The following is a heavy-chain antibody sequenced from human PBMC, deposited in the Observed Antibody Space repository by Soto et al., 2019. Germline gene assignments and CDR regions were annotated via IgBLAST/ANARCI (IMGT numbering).Heavy chain of an antibody. Sequence: GSLRLSGAASVVFFSNYHMSWVRQCPGKGLQWVAAISGGGDSTYYADSVKGWFTIPRDNSENTLWLQMNSLRAGDTAVYYCVKYGGAAARPTFYYGLDVWGQGTTVTVSS. CDR1: VVFFSNYH. J-gene: IGHJ6*02. D-gene: IGHD6-6*01. CDR3: VKYGGAAARPTFYYGLDV. CDR2: ISGGGDST. V-gene: IGHV3-23*01.